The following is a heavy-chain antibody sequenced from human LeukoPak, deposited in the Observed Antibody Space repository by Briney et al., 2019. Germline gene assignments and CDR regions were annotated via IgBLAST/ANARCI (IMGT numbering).Heavy chain of an antibody. Sequence: ASVKVSCKVSGYTLTELSMHWVRQAPGKGLEWMGGFDPEDGETIYAQKFQGRVTMTEDTSTDTVYMELSSLRSEDTAVYYCATGYSSGWQTQFFDYWGQGTLVTVSS. CDR2: FDPEDGET. CDR1: GYTLTELS. V-gene: IGHV1-24*01. J-gene: IGHJ4*02. CDR3: ATGYSSGWQTQFFDY. D-gene: IGHD6-19*01.